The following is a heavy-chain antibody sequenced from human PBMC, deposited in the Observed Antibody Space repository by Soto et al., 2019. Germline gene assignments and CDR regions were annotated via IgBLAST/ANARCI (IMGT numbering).Heavy chain of an antibody. CDR3: ARDRTNYGVNDP. V-gene: IGHV1-18*01. CDR1: GYTFTSYG. CDR2: ISAYNGNT. J-gene: IGHJ5*02. D-gene: IGHD4-17*01. Sequence: GASVEVSCKASGYTFTSYGISWVRQAPGQGPEWLGWISAYNGNTNYAQKPQGRVTMTTDTSTSTAYMELRSLRSDDTAVYYCARDRTNYGVNDPWAQGTLVTVSS.